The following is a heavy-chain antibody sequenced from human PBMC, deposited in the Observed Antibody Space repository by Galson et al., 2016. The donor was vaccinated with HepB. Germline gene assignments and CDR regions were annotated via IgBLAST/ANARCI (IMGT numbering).Heavy chain of an antibody. Sequence: TLSLTCTVSGGSFTSGGYYWSWVRQHPGKGLEWIGHIYSTGSTYYNPSLKSRVTISIDTPKNQFSLRLNSLAAADTAVYYCARLSVINIFDYWGQGTLVTVSS. J-gene: IGHJ4*02. CDR1: GGSFTSGGYY. V-gene: IGHV4-31*03. CDR2: IYSTGST. CDR3: ARLSVINIFDY.